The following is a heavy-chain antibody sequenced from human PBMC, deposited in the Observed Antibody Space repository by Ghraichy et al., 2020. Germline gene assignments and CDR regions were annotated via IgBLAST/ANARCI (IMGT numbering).Heavy chain of an antibody. CDR1: GGSISSGGFS. Sequence: SQTLSLTCIVSGGSISSGGFSWSWIRQPPGKGLEYLGHIYFRGSTYYNPSHKSRDSISLDLSKNQFSLTLTSVTAADTAVYYCTRDSSGTMVSPYYGVDVWGPGTTVIVSS. J-gene: IGHJ6*02. V-gene: IGHV4-30-4*07. CDR2: IYFRGST. D-gene: IGHD4/OR15-4a*01. CDR3: TRDSSGTMVSPYYGVDV.